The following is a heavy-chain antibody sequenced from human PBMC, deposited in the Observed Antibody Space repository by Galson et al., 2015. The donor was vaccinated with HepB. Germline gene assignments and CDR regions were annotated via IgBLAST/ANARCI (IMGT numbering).Heavy chain of an antibody. CDR3: ANEQLAN. V-gene: IGHV4-31*02. J-gene: IGHJ4*02. CDR2: IYYSGST. D-gene: IGHD6-13*01. Sequence: GKGLEWIGYIYYSGSTYYNPSLKSRVTISVDTSKNQFSLKLSSVTAADTAVYYCANEQLANWGQGTLVTVSS.